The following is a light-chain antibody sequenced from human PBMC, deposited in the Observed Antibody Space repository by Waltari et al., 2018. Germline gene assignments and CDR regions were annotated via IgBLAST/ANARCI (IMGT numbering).Light chain of an antibody. V-gene: IGLV2-8*01. CDR1: SSDVGGYNY. J-gene: IGLJ3*02. CDR3: SSYAGSNKGV. Sequence: QSALTQPPSASGSPGQSVTISCTGTSSDVGGYNYGSWYQQHPGKAPKLMIYEVTKRPSGVPDRFSGSKSGNTASLTVSGLQAEDEADYYCSSYAGSNKGVFGGGTKLTVL. CDR2: EVT.